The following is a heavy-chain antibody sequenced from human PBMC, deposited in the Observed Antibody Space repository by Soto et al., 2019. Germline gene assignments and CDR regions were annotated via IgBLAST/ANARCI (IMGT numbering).Heavy chain of an antibody. J-gene: IGHJ6*02. Sequence: GGSLRLSCEASGFTFETYAFHWVRQAPGKGLEWVAVISFDGRNTYYADSAKGRFTFSRDNSKNTVYLQLNSLRPEDTAVYYCARDHLYCNDVNCLSGYYGMDVWGQGTTVTVSS. V-gene: IGHV3-30*04. CDR2: ISFDGRNT. CDR1: GFTFETYA. CDR3: ARDHLYCNDVNCLSGYYGMDV. D-gene: IGHD1-26*01.